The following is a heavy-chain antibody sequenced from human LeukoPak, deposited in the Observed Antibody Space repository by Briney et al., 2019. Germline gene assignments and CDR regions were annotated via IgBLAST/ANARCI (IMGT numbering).Heavy chain of an antibody. CDR1: GGSFSGYY. V-gene: IGHV4-34*01. CDR3: ARHSASFDY. J-gene: IGHJ4*02. CDR2: INHSGST. Sequence: SETLSLTCAVYGGSFSGYYWSWIRQPPGKGLEWIGEINHSGSTNYNPSLKSRVTISVDTSKNQFSLKLSSVTAADTAVYYCARHSASFDYWGQGTLVTVSS.